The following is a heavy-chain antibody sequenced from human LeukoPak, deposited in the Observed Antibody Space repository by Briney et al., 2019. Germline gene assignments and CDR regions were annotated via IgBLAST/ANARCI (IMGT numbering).Heavy chain of an antibody. J-gene: IGHJ6*03. CDR3: ARGMTVYYYMDV. CDR1: GYTFTSYY. CDR2: IIPIFGTA. Sequence: SVKVSCKASGYTFTSYYMHWVRQAPGQGLEWMGGIIPIFGTANYAQKFQGRVTITTDESTSTAYMELSSLRSEDTAVYYCARGMTVYYYMDVWGKGTTVTVSS. V-gene: IGHV1-69*05.